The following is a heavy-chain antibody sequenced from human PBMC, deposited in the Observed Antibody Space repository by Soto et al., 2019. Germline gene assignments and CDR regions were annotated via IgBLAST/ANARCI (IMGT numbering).Heavy chain of an antibody. CDR2: IYWNDDK. V-gene: IGHV2-5*01. D-gene: IGHD3-16*01. Sequence: GSGPTLVNPTQTLTLTCTFSGFSLSTSGVGVGWIRQPPGKALEWLALIYWNDDKRYSPSLKSRLTITKDTSKNQVVLTMTNIDPVDTATYYCAHSLRNPMVPYYFDYWGQGTLVSVSS. CDR3: AHSLRNPMVPYYFDY. CDR1: GFSLSTSGVG. J-gene: IGHJ4*02.